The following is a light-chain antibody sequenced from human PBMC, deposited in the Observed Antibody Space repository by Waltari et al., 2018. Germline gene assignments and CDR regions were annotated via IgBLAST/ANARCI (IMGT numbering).Light chain of an antibody. V-gene: IGLV3-1*01. CDR2: QDT. CDR1: KLGDKY. Sequence: SYELPQPNSVSVAPGQTASISCSGDKLGDKYACWYQQKPGQSPVLVIHQDTKRPSGIPERFSGSNSGNTTTLTISGTQAIDEADYYCQAWDRGYARVFGGGTKLTVL. CDR3: QAWDRGYARV. J-gene: IGLJ2*01.